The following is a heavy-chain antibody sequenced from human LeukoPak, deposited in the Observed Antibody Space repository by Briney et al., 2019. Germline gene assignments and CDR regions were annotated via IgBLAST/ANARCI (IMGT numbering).Heavy chain of an antibody. J-gene: IGHJ4*02. CDR1: GFTFSSYW. D-gene: IGHD1-14*01. V-gene: IGHV3-7*01. CDR2: IKQDGSEN. CDR3: ARDGDRNEGSFDY. Sequence: GGSLRLSCAASGFTFSSYWMSWVRQAPGKGLEWVANIKQDGSENYYVESVKGRFTISRDNAKNSLYLQMNSLRAEDTAVYYCARDGDRNEGSFDYWGQGTLVTVSS.